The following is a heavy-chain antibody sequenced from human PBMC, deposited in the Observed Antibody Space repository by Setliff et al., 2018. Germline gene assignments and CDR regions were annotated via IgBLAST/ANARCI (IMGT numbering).Heavy chain of an antibody. CDR3: ARDLPVVT. Sequence: PGGSLRLSCAASGFTFSSYAMSWVRQAPGKGLEWVSAISGSGGSTFHADSVKGRFTISRDNSKNTLYPQMNGLRVDDSAVYHCARDLPVVTWGQGTLVTVSS. V-gene: IGHV3-23*01. CDR2: ISGSGGST. CDR1: GFTFSSYA. D-gene: IGHD2-15*01. J-gene: IGHJ5*02.